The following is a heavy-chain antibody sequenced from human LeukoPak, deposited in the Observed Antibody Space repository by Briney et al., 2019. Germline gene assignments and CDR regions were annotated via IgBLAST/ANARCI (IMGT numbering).Heavy chain of an antibody. CDR3: ARALRFLEWNWFDP. CDR2: IYPSEST. J-gene: IGHJ5*02. Sequence: SQTLSLTCTVSGGSLSSGRCYWSSIRPPAGKGLEWVGRIYPSESTNYNPSLNSRVVITVDTSNNQFALKQSSVPAADTAVYYCARALRFLEWNWFDPWGQGTLVTVSS. D-gene: IGHD3-3*01. CDR1: GGSLSSGRCY. V-gene: IGHV4-61*02.